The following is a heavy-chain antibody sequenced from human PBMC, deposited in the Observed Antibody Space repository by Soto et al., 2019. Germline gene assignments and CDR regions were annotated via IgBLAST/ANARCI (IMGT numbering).Heavy chain of an antibody. D-gene: IGHD3-3*01. CDR1: GGSFSGYY. Sequence: PSETLSLTCAVYGGSFSGYYWSWIRQPPGKGLEWIGEINHSGSTNYNPSLKSRVTISVDTSKNQFSLKLSSVTAADTAVYYCARGLFWSGYGWFDPWGQGTLVTVSS. V-gene: IGHV4-34*01. CDR3: ARGLFWSGYGWFDP. J-gene: IGHJ5*02. CDR2: INHSGST.